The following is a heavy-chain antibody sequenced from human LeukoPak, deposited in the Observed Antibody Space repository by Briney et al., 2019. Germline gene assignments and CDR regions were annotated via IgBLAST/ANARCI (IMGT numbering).Heavy chain of an antibody. CDR2: IRYDGNYK. V-gene: IGHV3-30*02. CDR1: GFTFSNFG. J-gene: IGHJ4*02. D-gene: IGHD2-15*01. Sequence: PGGSLRLSCAASGFTFSNFGMHWVRQAPGKGLEWVAFIRYDGNYKYYADSVKGRFTISRDNSKNILYVQMNSLRAEDTAVYHCAKEWSALPSSLYCSPGSCPIDDWGQGTLVTVSS. CDR3: AKEWSALPSSLYCSPGSCPIDD.